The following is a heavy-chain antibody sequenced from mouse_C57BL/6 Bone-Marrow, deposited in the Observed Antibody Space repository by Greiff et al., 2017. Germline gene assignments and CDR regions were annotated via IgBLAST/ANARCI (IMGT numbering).Heavy chain of an antibody. Sequence: QVQLQQPGAELVKPGASVKMSCKASGYTFTSYWITWVKQRPGQGLEWIGDIYPGSGSTNYNEKFKSKATLTVDTSSSTAYMQLSSLTSEDSAVYYCARTGYPHWYFDVWGTGTTVTGSS. D-gene: IGHD2-14*01. J-gene: IGHJ1*03. V-gene: IGHV1-55*01. CDR2: IYPGSGST. CDR3: ARTGYPHWYFDV. CDR1: GYTFTSYW.